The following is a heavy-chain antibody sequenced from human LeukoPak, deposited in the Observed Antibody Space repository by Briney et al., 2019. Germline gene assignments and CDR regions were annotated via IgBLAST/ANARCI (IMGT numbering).Heavy chain of an antibody. J-gene: IGHJ6*02. CDR1: GNSFSSNRAA. D-gene: IGHD2-2*02. CDR3: ERDNTYLMDV. CDR2: TYYRSKWYN. V-gene: IGHV6-1*01. Sequence: SQTLSLTCAISGNSFSSNRAAWNWIRQSPSRGLEWLGRTYYRSKWYNDYAVSVQSRIIVNPDTSKNQFSLQLNSVTPEDTAVYYCERDNTYLMDVWGQGTTVTVSS.